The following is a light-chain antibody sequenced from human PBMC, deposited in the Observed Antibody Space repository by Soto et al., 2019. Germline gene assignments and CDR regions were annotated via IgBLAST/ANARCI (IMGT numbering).Light chain of an antibody. CDR2: GTS. V-gene: IGKV3-20*01. J-gene: IGKJ3*01. CDR3: QQYGSSLFT. Sequence: EIVMTQSPATLSAAPGERVTLSCRASQSVSNYLAWYQQKPGQPPRVLIYGTSIRATGIPERFSGGGSGTDFTLTITRLESEDFAVYYCQQYGSSLFTFGPGTKVDFK. CDR1: QSVSNY.